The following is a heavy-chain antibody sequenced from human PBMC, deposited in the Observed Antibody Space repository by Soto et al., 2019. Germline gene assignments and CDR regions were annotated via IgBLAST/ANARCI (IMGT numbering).Heavy chain of an antibody. D-gene: IGHD3-22*01. J-gene: IGHJ4*02. V-gene: IGHV4-61*01. CDR1: GGSVSSGNYY. CDR2: FYYTGST. CDR3: ARSMHYSDGSNYSPFDY. Sequence: QVQLQESGPGLVKPSETLSLTCTVSGGSVSSGNYYWSWIRQPPGKGLEWIGYFYYTGSTTYNPPLKSRVTISIAASKNQFSLSLSSVTAADTAVYYCARSMHYSDGSNYSPFDYWGQGTLVTVSS.